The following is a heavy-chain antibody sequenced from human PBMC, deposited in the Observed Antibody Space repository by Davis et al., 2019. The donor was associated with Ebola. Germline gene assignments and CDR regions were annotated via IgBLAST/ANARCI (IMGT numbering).Heavy chain of an antibody. CDR2: ISSRSSYT. V-gene: IGHV3-11*06. Sequence: GESLKTPHAASGFNFRGYHMSRIRQAPGEGLAWVPYISSRSSYTNYTDSVKGRFTIPRDNAKNSLYLQMNSLRAEDTAVYYCASRAGSSWYNWFDPWGQGTLVTVSS. J-gene: IGHJ5*02. D-gene: IGHD6-13*01. CDR3: ASRAGSSWYNWFDP. CDR1: GFNFRGYH.